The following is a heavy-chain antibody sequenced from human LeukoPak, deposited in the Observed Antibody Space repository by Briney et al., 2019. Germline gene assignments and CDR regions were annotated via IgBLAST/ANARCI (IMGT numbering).Heavy chain of an antibody. CDR3: ARHGVGSSWFGFDY. CDR1: GCTFTTYW. V-gene: IGHV5-51*01. J-gene: IGHJ4*02. Sequence: GESLKISCKGSGCTFTTYWIGWVRQMPGKGLEWMGIIYPSDSDPRYSPSFQGQVAISADKSISTAYLQWSSLKASDTAMYYCARHGVGSSWFGFDYWGQGTIVTVSS. CDR2: IYPSDSDP. D-gene: IGHD6-13*01.